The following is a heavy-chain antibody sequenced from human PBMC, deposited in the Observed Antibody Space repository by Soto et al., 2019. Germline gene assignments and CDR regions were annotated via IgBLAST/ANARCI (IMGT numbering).Heavy chain of an antibody. CDR1: GDSISGFY. Sequence: QVQLQESGPGLVKPSETLSLTCTVSGDSISGFYWSWIRKSAGNGLEWIGRIYATGTTDYNPSLKSRVMMSVDTSKTPFSLKLMSVTAADTAVYYCLRYGTKTLRDGFDPWGQGISVTVSS. CDR3: LRYGTKTLRDGFDP. D-gene: IGHD1-1*01. J-gene: IGHJ5*02. V-gene: IGHV4-4*07. CDR2: IYATGTT.